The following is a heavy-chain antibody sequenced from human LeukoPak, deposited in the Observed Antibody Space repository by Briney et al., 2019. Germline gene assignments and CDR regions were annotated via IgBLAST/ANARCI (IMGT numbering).Heavy chain of an antibody. J-gene: IGHJ4*02. CDR1: GFTFSSYW. CDR3: ARERGSKCFDY. D-gene: IGHD3-10*01. Sequence: GGSLRLSCAASGFTFSSYWMSWVRQAPGKGLEWVANIKQDGSEKYYVDSVKGRFTISRDDAKNSLYLQMNSLRAEDTAVYYCARERGSKCFDYWGQGTLVTVSS. CDR2: IKQDGSEK. V-gene: IGHV3-7*01.